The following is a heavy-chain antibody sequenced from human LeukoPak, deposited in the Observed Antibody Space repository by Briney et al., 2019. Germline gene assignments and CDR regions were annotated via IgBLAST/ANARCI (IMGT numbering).Heavy chain of an antibody. J-gene: IGHJ4*02. D-gene: IGHD3-10*01. V-gene: IGHV3-11*01. Sequence: GGSLTLSWAASGFTFSDYYMSWFRQAPGKGLEWVSYISSGYTIFYADSVKGRFTISRDNAKNSLYLQTNSLRAEDTAVYYCASVSPFYYGSGRYYLAYWGQGALVTVSS. CDR2: ISSGYTI. CDR3: ASVSPFYYGSGRYYLAY. CDR1: GFTFSDYY.